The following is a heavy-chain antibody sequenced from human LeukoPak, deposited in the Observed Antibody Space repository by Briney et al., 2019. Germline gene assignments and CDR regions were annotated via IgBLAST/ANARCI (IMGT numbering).Heavy chain of an antibody. CDR3: ARNNGLGEGDY. J-gene: IGHJ4*02. CDR1: GGSISDYY. V-gene: IGHV4-59*12. D-gene: IGHD3-10*01. Sequence: SETLSLTCTVSGGSISDYYRGWIRQPPGKGLEWIGYFYNSGSSTYSPSLKSRVTISVDTSKNQFSLKLSSVTAADTAVYYCARNNGLGEGDYWGQGTLVTVSS. CDR2: FYNSGSS.